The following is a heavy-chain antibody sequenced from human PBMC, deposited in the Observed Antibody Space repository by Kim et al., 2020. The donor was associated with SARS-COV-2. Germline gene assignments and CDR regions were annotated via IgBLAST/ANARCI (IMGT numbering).Heavy chain of an antibody. CDR1: GFTFSSYA. V-gene: IGHV3-23*01. Sequence: GGSLRLSCAASGFTFSSYAMSWVRQAPGKGLEWVSAISGSGGSIYYADSVKGRFTISRDNSKNTLYLQMNSLRAEDTAVYYCAREHSIVGERTHDAFDFWGQGTLVTVSS. J-gene: IGHJ3*01. CDR2: ISGSGGSI. D-gene: IGHD3-22*01. CDR3: AREHSIVGERTHDAFDF.